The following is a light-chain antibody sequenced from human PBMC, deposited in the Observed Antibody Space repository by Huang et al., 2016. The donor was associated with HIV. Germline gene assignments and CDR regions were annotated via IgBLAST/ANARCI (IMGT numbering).Light chain of an antibody. Sequence: EIVLTQSPATLSLSPGERATLTCRASQSVSSYLAWYQQKPGQAPRLLIYDASSRATGIPARFSGSGSGTDFTLTISSLEPEDVAVYYCQQRTNWPTWTFGQGTKVEIK. J-gene: IGKJ1*01. V-gene: IGKV3-11*01. CDR1: QSVSSY. CDR3: QQRTNWPTWT. CDR2: DAS.